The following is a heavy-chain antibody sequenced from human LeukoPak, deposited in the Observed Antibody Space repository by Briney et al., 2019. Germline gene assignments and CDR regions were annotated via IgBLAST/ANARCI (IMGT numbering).Heavy chain of an antibody. CDR2: IWPGDSNT. V-gene: IGHV5-51*01. Sequence: GESLKISCKGSGYRFTDYWIGWVRQMPGKGLEWMGIIWPGDSNTRYSPSFQGQVTISADRSISTACLQWNSLKASDTAMYYCARHVTTVTTSWFDPWGQGTLITVSS. J-gene: IGHJ5*02. CDR1: GYRFTDYW. D-gene: IGHD4-11*01. CDR3: ARHVTTVTTSWFDP.